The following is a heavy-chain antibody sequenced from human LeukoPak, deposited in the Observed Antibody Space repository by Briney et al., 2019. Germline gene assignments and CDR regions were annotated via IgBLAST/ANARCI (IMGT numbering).Heavy chain of an antibody. CDR1: GCSIVSYY. Sequence: SETLSLTCTVSGCSIVSYYWSWIRQPPGKGLEGIGYIYYSGSTNYNPSLKSRVTISVDTSKNQFSLKLSSVTAADTAVYYCARVRFDYDSTCFDYWGQGTLVTVSS. D-gene: IGHD3-22*01. CDR2: IYYSGST. J-gene: IGHJ4*02. V-gene: IGHV4-59*01. CDR3: ARVRFDYDSTCFDY.